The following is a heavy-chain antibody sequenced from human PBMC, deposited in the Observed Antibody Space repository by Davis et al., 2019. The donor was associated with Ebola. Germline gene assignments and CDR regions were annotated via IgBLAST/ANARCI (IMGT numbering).Heavy chain of an antibody. CDR3: ATHVYDFWSGYPFYYYYGMDV. CDR1: GGSISSYY. CDR2: IYHSGST. V-gene: IGHV4-59*12. J-gene: IGHJ6*02. Sequence: SETLSLTCTVSGGSISSYYWSWIRQPPGKGLEWIGEIYHSGSTNYNPSLKSRVTISVDKSKNQFSLKLSSVTAADTAVYYCATHVYDFWSGYPFYYYYGMDVWGQGTTVTVSS. D-gene: IGHD3-3*01.